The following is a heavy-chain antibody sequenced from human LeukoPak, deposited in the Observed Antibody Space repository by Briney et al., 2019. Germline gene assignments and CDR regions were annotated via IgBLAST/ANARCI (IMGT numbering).Heavy chain of an antibody. D-gene: IGHD2-2*01. CDR1: GFTFSSYG. Sequence: GGSLRLSCAASGFTFSSYGMHWVRQAPGKGLEWVAFIRYDGSNKYYADSVKGRFTISRDNSKNTLYLQMNSLRAEDTAVYYCAKDRIVVVPAALDYWGQGTLVTVSS. CDR2: IRYDGSNK. V-gene: IGHV3-30*02. J-gene: IGHJ4*02. CDR3: AKDRIVVVPAALDY.